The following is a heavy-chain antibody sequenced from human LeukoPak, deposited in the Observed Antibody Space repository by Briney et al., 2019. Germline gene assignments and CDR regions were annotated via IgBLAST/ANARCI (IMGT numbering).Heavy chain of an antibody. J-gene: IGHJ4*02. CDR3: ARENTVTISGGYYDSSGYYRYPYFDY. V-gene: IGHV4-59*01. CDR2: IYHSGST. CDR1: GGSISTYY. Sequence: PSQTLSLTCTVSGGSISTYYWSWIRQPPGKGLEWIGYIYHSGSTNYNPSLKSRVTISVDTSQNQFYLKLSSVTAADTAVYYCARENTVTISGGYYDSSGYYRYPYFDYWGQGTLVTVSS. D-gene: IGHD3-22*01.